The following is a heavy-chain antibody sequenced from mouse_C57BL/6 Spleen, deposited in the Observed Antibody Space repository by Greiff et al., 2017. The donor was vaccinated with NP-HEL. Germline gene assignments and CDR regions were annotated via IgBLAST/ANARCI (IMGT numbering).Heavy chain of an antibody. Sequence: QVQLKQSGPGLVQPSQSLSITCTVSGFSLTSYGVHWVRQSPGKGLEWLGVIWRGGSTDYNAAFMSRLSITKDNSKSQVFFKMNSLQADDTAIYYCAKKAYGSSYGGYFDVWGTGTTVTVSS. D-gene: IGHD1-1*01. V-gene: IGHV2-5*01. CDR1: GFSLTSYG. CDR3: AKKAYGSSYGGYFDV. CDR2: IWRGGST. J-gene: IGHJ1*03.